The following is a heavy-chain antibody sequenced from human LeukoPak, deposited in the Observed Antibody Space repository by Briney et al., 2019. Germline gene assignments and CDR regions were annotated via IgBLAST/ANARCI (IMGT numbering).Heavy chain of an antibody. Sequence: GGSLRLSCGASGFSFRRYNMHWVRQGPGRGLEWVAFIRYDGSDKYYADSVKGRFTISRDNSKNTLYLQMNSLRPEDTAVYYCVRGATAVTRHLDYWGQGTLVTVSS. D-gene: IGHD4-23*01. CDR1: GFSFRRYN. V-gene: IGHV3-30*02. J-gene: IGHJ4*02. CDR3: VRGATAVTRHLDY. CDR2: IRYDGSDK.